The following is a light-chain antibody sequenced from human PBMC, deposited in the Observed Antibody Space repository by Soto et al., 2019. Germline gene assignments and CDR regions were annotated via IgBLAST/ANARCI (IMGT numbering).Light chain of an antibody. CDR2: LNSDGSH. CDR1: SGHITYA. CDR3: QTWGTGIRV. V-gene: IGLV4-69*01. J-gene: IGLJ3*02. Sequence: QLVLTQSPSASASLGASVKLTCTLSSGHITYAIAWHQQQPEKGPRYLMKLNSDGSHSKGDGIPNRFSGSSSGAERYLTISSLQSEDEADYYCQTWGTGIRVFGGGTKLTVL.